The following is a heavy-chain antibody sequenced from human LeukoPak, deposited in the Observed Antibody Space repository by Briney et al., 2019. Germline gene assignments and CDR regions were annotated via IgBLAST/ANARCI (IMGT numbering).Heavy chain of an antibody. CDR3: AREGSYCDGGDCYSFDF. J-gene: IGHJ4*02. CDR1: GYTFIANY. V-gene: IGHV1-2*02. Sequence: ASVKVSCKASGYTFIANYLQWVRQAPGLGPERLGWMHVGNGNTRYAPKFQGRVTLSRDTSINTAYMELSSLTSDDTAVYYCAREGSYCDGGDCYSFDFWGQGTLVTVSS. CDR2: MHVGNGNT. D-gene: IGHD2-21*02.